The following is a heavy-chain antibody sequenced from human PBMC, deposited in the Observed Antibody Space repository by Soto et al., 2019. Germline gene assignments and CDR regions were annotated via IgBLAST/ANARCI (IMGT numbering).Heavy chain of an antibody. CDR2: IKKDGSEK. Sequence: EVQLVESGGGLVQPGGSLRLSCAASGFTFSSNWMSWVRHAPGKGLEWVANIKKDGSEKNSVDSVKGRFTISRDNAKNSLDLQMNSLRAEDTAVYYWAREEVESGGWQNWGQGSLVTVSS. D-gene: IGHD2-15*01. J-gene: IGHJ4*02. V-gene: IGHV3-7*01. CDR3: AREEVESGGWQN. CDR1: GFTFSSNW.